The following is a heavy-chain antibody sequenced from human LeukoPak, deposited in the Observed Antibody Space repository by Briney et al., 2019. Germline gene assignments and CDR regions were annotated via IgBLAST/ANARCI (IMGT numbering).Heavy chain of an antibody. CDR3: ARGQLELRYYYYYMDV. CDR2: IIPIFGTA. CDR1: GGTFSSYA. D-gene: IGHD1-7*01. J-gene: IGHJ6*03. V-gene: IGHV1-69*05. Sequence: SVKVSCKASGGTFSSYAISWVRQAPGQGLEWMGWIIPIFGTANYAQKFQGRVTITTDESTSTAYMELSSLRSEDTAVYYCARGQLELRYYYYYMDVWGKGTTVTVSS.